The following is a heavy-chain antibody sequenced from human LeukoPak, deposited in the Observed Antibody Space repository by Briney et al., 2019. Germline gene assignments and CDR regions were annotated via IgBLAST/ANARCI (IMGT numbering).Heavy chain of an antibody. V-gene: IGHV3-48*03. Sequence: PGGSLRLSCAASGFTFSSYEMNWVRQAPGKGLEWVSYISSSGSTIYYADSVKGRFTIPRDNAQNSLYLQMDSLRAEDTAVYYCAKTGYSSGWYEIDYWGQGTLVTVSS. J-gene: IGHJ4*02. CDR2: ISSSGSTI. CDR1: GFTFSSYE. CDR3: AKTGYSSGWYEIDY. D-gene: IGHD6-19*01.